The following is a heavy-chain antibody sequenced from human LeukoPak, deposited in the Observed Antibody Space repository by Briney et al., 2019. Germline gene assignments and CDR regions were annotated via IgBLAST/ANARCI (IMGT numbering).Heavy chain of an antibody. CDR3: AKGGYKYDSSGHNYYDY. Sequence: GGSLRLSCAASGFNFDDYGMSWVRQAPGKGLEWVSGINWNSVIKGYVDSVKGRFTISRDNSKNTLFLQMNSLRAEDTAVYYCAKGGYKYDSSGHNYYDYWGQRTLVTVSS. CDR1: GFNFDDYG. V-gene: IGHV3-20*04. D-gene: IGHD3-22*01. J-gene: IGHJ4*02. CDR2: INWNSVIK.